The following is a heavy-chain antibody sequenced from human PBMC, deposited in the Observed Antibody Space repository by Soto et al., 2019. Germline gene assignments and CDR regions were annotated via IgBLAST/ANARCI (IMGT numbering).Heavy chain of an antibody. CDR2: IWYDGSNK. D-gene: IGHD6-13*01. CDR3: ARLLVPGYFDY. Sequence: QVQLVESGGGVVQPGRSLRLSCAASGFTFSRSGIHWVRQAPGKGLEWVAVIWYDGSNKYYADSVKGRFTISRDNSKNTLYLQMNSLRAEDTAVYYCARLLVPGYFDYWGQGTLVTVSS. V-gene: IGHV3-33*08. J-gene: IGHJ4*02. CDR1: GFTFSRSG.